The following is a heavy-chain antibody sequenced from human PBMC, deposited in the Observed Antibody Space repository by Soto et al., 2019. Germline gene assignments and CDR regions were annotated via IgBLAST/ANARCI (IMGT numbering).Heavy chain of an antibody. D-gene: IGHD6-13*01. J-gene: IGHJ6*02. V-gene: IGHV6-1*01. CDR1: GDSVSSNSAA. Sequence: PSQTLSLTCAISGDSVSSNSAAWNWIRQSPSRGLEWLGRTYYRSKWYNDYAVPVKSRITINPDTSKNQFSLQLNSVTPEDTAVYYCARAPLPAAGYYYYYGMDVWGQGTTLTVSS. CDR2: TYYRSKWYN. CDR3: ARAPLPAAGYYYYYGMDV.